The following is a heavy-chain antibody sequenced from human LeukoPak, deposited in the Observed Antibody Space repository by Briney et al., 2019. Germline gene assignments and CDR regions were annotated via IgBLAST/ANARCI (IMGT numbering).Heavy chain of an antibody. CDR2: IYYSGST. V-gene: IGHV4-59*08. CDR3: ARGSKFTIFGVVTTSFDY. CDR1: GGSISSYY. D-gene: IGHD3-3*01. Sequence: SETLSLTCTVSGGSISSYYWSWIRQPPGKGLEWIGYIYYSGSTNYNPSLKSRVTISVDTSKNQFSLKLSSVTAADTAVYYCARGSKFTIFGVVTTSFDYWGQGTLVTVSS. J-gene: IGHJ4*02.